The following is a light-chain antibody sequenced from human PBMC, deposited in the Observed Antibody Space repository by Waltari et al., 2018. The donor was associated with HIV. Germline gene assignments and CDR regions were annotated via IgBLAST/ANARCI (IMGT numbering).Light chain of an antibody. Sequence: NFVLTQPHSVSESPGTTVTLSCTRNSGRIARNSLQWYQQRPGSSPTTVIYEDTQRPSGVPDRFSGSIDSSSNSASLIISGLTTEDEADYYCQSYGSTNQVFGGGTKLTVL. J-gene: IGLJ2*01. CDR2: EDT. CDR1: SGRIARNS. CDR3: QSYGSTNQV. V-gene: IGLV6-57*01.